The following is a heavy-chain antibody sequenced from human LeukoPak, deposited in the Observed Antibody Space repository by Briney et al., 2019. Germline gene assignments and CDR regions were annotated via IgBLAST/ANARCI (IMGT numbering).Heavy chain of an antibody. CDR3: AREPNDDPVSDY. Sequence: GGSLRLSCAASGFTVSSNYMSWVRQAPGKGLEWVSVIYSGGSTYYADSVKGRFTISRDNSKNTLYLQMNSLRAEDTAVYYCAREPNDDPVSDYWGQGTLVTVSS. CDR2: IYSGGST. D-gene: IGHD1-1*01. J-gene: IGHJ4*02. CDR1: GFTVSSNY. V-gene: IGHV3-66*01.